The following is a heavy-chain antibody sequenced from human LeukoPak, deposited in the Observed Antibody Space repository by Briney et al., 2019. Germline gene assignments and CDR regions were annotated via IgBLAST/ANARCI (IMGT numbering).Heavy chain of an antibody. CDR3: ARDLTGPVDY. CDR1: GFTFSTFW. D-gene: IGHD3-9*01. CDR2: INPEETTT. V-gene: IGHV3-74*01. J-gene: IGHJ4*02. Sequence: GGSLRLSCSASGFTFSTFWMHWVRQAPGKGLVWVSRINPEETTTTYADSVRGRFTISRDNAKNTLYLQMNSLTAEDMAVYYCARDLTGPVDYWGQGTLVTVSS.